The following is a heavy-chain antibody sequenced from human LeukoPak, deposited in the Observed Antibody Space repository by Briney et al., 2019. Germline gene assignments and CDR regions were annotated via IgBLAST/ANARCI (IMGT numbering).Heavy chain of an antibody. Sequence: GGSLRLSCAVSGFTVSSIYMSWVRQAPGKGLEWVSLIYTDGTTYYSESVKGRFTISRDNSRNTLYLQMNSLRVEDTATYYCAADTHSRSWFGHWGQGTLVTVSS. CDR2: IYTDGTT. CDR1: GFTVSSIY. D-gene: IGHD6-13*01. V-gene: IGHV3-53*01. CDR3: AADTHSRSWFGH. J-gene: IGHJ5*02.